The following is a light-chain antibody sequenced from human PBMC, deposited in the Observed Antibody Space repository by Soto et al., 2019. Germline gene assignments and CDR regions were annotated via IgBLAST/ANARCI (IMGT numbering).Light chain of an antibody. CDR3: QQLSNWPIT. Sequence: EIVLTQSPATLSLSPGERATLSCRASQSVSSYLAWYQQKPGQAPRLLIYDASNRATGIPARFSGSGSGTDFTLTISSLEPEDVAVYYCQQLSNWPITFGQGTRLEIK. CDR1: QSVSSY. J-gene: IGKJ5*01. CDR2: DAS. V-gene: IGKV3-11*01.